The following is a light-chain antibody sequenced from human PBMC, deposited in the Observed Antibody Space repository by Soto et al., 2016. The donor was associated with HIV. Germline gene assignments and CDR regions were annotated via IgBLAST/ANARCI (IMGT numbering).Light chain of an antibody. CDR1: NLGNTY. J-gene: IGLJ3*02. CDR3: QAWDSSTAV. CDR2: QDN. V-gene: IGLV3-1*01. Sequence: SYELTQPPSVSVSPGQTASITCSGRNLGNTYASWYQQKPGQSPLMVIYQDNKRSSGIPERFSGSNSGNTVTLTISGTQAMDEADYYCQAWDSSTAVFGGGTKLTVL.